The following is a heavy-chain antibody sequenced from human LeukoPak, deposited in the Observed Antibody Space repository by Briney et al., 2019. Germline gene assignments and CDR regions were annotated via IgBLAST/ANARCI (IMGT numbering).Heavy chain of an antibody. CDR1: GYSATQLS. CDR2: FDPEDGQK. J-gene: IGHJ6*02. Sequence: GASVKVSCKVSGYSATQLSMHWVRQIPGKGLEWMGGFDPEDGQKIYAQKFQGRVTMTDYTSTDTAYIEVSGLRSDDTAVYFCATTFRATVDDYYGMDVWGQGTTVTVSS. CDR3: ATTFRATVDDYYGMDV. V-gene: IGHV1-24*01. D-gene: IGHD2/OR15-2a*01.